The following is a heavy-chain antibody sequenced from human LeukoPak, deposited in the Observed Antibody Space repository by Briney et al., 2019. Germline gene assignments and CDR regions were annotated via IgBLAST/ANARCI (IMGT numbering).Heavy chain of an antibody. D-gene: IGHD6-13*01. CDR1: GYTFTGYY. Sequence: ASVKVSCKASGYTFTGYYMHWVRQAPGQGLEWMGWINPNGGGTNYAQKFQGWVTMTRDTSISTAYMELSRLRSDDTAVYYCAREDVSIAAAGTYDYWGQGTLVTVSS. V-gene: IGHV1-2*04. J-gene: IGHJ4*02. CDR3: AREDVSIAAAGTYDY. CDR2: INPNGGGT.